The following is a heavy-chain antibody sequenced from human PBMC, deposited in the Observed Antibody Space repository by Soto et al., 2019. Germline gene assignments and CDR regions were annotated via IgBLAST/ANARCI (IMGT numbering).Heavy chain of an antibody. CDR3: ARDGSGYRSRASPMDV. Sequence: QVQLVQSGAEVKKPGSSVKFSCKASGDTFSSYAISWVRQAPGQGLEWMGGIIPIFGTANYAQKFQGRVTITADESTSTDYMELSRLRSEDTAVYYCARDGSGYRSRASPMDVWGQGTTVTVSS. V-gene: IGHV1-69*01. D-gene: IGHD3-22*01. J-gene: IGHJ6*02. CDR1: GDTFSSYA. CDR2: IIPIFGTA.